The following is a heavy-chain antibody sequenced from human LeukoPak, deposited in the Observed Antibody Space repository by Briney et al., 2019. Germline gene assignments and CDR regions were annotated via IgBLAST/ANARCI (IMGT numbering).Heavy chain of an antibody. D-gene: IGHD6-13*01. CDR3: ARQRYSSSWYPSPFDY. CDR2: IYTSGST. Sequence: SETLSLTCTGSGGSISSYYWSWIRQPPGKGLEWIGYIYTSGSTNYNPSLKSRVTISVDTSKNQFSLKLNSVTAADTAVYYCARQRYSSSWYPSPFDYWGQGTLVTVSS. V-gene: IGHV4-4*09. CDR1: GGSISSYY. J-gene: IGHJ4*02.